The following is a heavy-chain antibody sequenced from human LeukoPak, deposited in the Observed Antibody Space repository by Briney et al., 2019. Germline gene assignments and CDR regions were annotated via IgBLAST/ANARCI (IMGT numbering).Heavy chain of an antibody. Sequence: KPSETLSLTCTVSGASISSHYWSWIRQPPGKGLEWVGYIHYSGRTNCNPSLKSRVTISLDTSKNQFSLKLTSVTAADTAVYYCSRAGTCFNIPGAYWGQGTLVTVSS. D-gene: IGHD2/OR15-2a*01. CDR2: IHYSGRT. CDR3: SRAGTCFNIPGAY. J-gene: IGHJ4*02. V-gene: IGHV4-59*11. CDR1: GASISSHY.